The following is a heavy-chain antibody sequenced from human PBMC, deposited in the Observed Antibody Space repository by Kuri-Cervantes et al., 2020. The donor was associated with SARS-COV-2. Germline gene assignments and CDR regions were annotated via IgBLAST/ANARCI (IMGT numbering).Heavy chain of an antibody. J-gene: IGHJ4*02. CDR3: ARDCAAGIFDY. D-gene: IGHD1-1*01. Sequence: GGSLRLSCAASGLTFSSYAMHWVRQAPGKGLEWVAVISYDGSNKYYADSVKGRFTISRDNSKNTLYLQMNSLRAEDTAVYYCARDCAAGIFDYWGQGTLVTVSS. CDR2: ISYDGSNK. V-gene: IGHV3-30-3*01. CDR1: GLTFSSYA.